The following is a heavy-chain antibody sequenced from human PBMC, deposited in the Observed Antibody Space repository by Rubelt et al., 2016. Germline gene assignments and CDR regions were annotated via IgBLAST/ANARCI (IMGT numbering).Heavy chain of an antibody. J-gene: IGHJ5*02. D-gene: IGHD1-26*01. V-gene: IGHV4-39*07. CDR1: GGSISSSSYY. CDR2: IYHSGST. Sequence: QLQLQESGPGLVKPSETLSLTCTVSGGSISSSSYYWGWIRQPPGKGLEWIGSIYHSGSTYYNPSLKSRVTISVDTSKNQFSLKLSSVTAADTAVYYCARDFFGSGSYLSLGWFDPWGQGTLVTVSS. CDR3: ARDFFGSGSYLSLGWFDP.